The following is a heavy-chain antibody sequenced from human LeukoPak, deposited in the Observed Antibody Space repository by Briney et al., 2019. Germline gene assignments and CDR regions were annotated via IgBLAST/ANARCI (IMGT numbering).Heavy chain of an antibody. D-gene: IGHD3-22*01. J-gene: IGHJ4*02. Sequence: GGSLRLSCAASGFTFSGYSMNWVRQAPGKGLEWVSSISSSSSYIYYADSVKGRFTISRDNAQNSLYLQMNSLRAEDTAVYYCAREQDYDSSGYYGYWGQGTLVTVSS. CDR1: GFTFSGYS. CDR2: ISSSSSYI. CDR3: AREQDYDSSGYYGY. V-gene: IGHV3-21*01.